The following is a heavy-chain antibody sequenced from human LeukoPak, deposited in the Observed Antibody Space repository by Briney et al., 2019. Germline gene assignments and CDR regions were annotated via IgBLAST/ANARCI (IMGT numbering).Heavy chain of an antibody. V-gene: IGHV1-69*05. Sequence: GASVTVSFKSSGGTFSIYAISWVRQAPGQGLEWMGGIIPIFGTANYAQKFQGRVTITTDESTSTAYMELSSLRSEDTAVYYCARGGSYYNYYYYMDVWGKGTTVTVSS. J-gene: IGHJ6*03. CDR2: IIPIFGTA. D-gene: IGHD1-26*01. CDR3: ARGGSYYNYYYYMDV. CDR1: GGTFSIYA.